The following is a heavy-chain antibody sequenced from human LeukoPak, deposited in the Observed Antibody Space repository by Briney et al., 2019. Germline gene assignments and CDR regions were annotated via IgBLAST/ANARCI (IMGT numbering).Heavy chain of an antibody. Sequence: GGSLRLSCATSGFTFGSHAMSWVRQAPGKGLEWVSSISAGGGGTSYADSVKGRITISRDHSKNTVYLQMNSLRAEDTAVYFCVKTFQYSSNWYDYWGQGTLVTVSS. CDR3: VKTFQYSSNWYDY. CDR2: ISAGGGGT. V-gene: IGHV3-23*01. J-gene: IGHJ5*01. D-gene: IGHD6-6*01. CDR1: GFTFGSHA.